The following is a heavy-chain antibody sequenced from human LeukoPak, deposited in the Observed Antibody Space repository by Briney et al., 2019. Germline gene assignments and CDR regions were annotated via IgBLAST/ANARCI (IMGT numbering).Heavy chain of an antibody. CDR2: ISSSGSTI. CDR3: ARGVILTGYYRYNWFDP. J-gene: IGHJ5*02. Sequence: GGSLRLSCAASGFTFSSYEMNWVRQAPGKGLEWVSYISSSGSTIYYADSVKGRFTISRDNAKNSLYLQMNGLRAEDTAVYYCARGVILTGYYRYNWFDPWGQGTLVTVSS. V-gene: IGHV3-48*03. CDR1: GFTFSSYE. D-gene: IGHD3-9*01.